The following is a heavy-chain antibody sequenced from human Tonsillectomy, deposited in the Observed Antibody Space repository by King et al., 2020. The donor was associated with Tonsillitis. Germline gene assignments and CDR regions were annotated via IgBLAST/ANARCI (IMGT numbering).Heavy chain of an antibody. CDR3: ARGLRGGLGSFDY. V-gene: IGHV3-9*01. Sequence: EVQLVESGGGLVQPGRSLRLSCAASGFSFDDYAMHWVRQAPGKGLEWVSGISWYGCSIGYADSVTGRYTISRGNAKNPLHLQMNRLRAEDTALYYCARGLRGGLGSFDYWGRGTLVTVSS. CDR2: ISWYGCSI. D-gene: IGHD2-15*01. J-gene: IGHJ4*02. CDR1: GFSFDDYA.